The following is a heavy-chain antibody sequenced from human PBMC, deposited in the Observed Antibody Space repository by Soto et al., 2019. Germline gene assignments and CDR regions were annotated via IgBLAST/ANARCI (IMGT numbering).Heavy chain of an antibody. CDR2: IYYSGST. CDR1: GGSISSGGYY. J-gene: IGHJ4*02. Sequence: SETLSLTCTVSGGSISSGGYYWSWIRQHPGKGLEWIGYIYYSGSTYYNPSLKSRVTISVDTSKNQFSLKLSSVTAADTAVYYCARCLRAAADLYFDYWGQGTLVTSPQ. V-gene: IGHV4-31*03. D-gene: IGHD6-13*01. CDR3: ARCLRAAADLYFDY.